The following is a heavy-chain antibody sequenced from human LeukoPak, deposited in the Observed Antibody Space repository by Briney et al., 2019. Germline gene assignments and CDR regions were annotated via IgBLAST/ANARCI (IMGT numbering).Heavy chain of an antibody. D-gene: IGHD3-22*01. CDR1: GGTFSSYA. CDR3: ARVPLSDSSGHYYPH. V-gene: IGHV1-69*13. Sequence: SVKVSCKAPGGTFSSYAISWVRQAPGQGLEWMGGIIPIFGTANYAQKFQGRVTITADESTSTAYMELSSLSSEDTAVYYCARVPLSDSSGHYYPHWGQGTLVTVSS. J-gene: IGHJ1*01. CDR2: IIPIFGTA.